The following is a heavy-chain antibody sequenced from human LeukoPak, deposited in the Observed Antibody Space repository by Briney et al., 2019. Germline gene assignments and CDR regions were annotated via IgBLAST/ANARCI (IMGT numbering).Heavy chain of an antibody. D-gene: IGHD3-22*01. CDR1: GYTFTSYD. CDR3: AKGRYYFDSSGYYYGGSFDY. CDR2: MNPNSGNT. J-gene: IGHJ4*02. Sequence: ASVKVSCKASGYTFTSYDINWVRQATGQGLEWMGWMNPNSGNTGYAQKFQGRVTMTRNTSISTAYMELSSLRAEDTAVYYCAKGRYYFDSSGYYYGGSFDYWGQGTLVTVSS. V-gene: IGHV1-8*01.